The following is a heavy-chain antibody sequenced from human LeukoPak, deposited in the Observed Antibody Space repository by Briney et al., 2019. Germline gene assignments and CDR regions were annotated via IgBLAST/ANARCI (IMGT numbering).Heavy chain of an antibody. Sequence: PGGSLRLSCAASGFTFSSYWMDWVRQAPGKGLVWVSRINTDGRSVTYAELVKGRFTISRDNAKNTLYLQMNSLRAEDTAVYYCLRTTLGPAGAIDYWGQETLVAVSS. V-gene: IGHV3-74*01. CDR2: INTDGRSV. CDR1: GFTFSSYW. J-gene: IGHJ4*02. CDR3: LRTTLGPAGAIDY. D-gene: IGHD2-2*01.